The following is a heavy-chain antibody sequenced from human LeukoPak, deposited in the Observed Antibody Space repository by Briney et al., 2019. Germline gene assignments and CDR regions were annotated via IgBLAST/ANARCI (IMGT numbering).Heavy chain of an antibody. CDR2: INWNGGST. D-gene: IGHD5-18*01. Sequence: GGSLRLSCAASRFTFDDYGMSWVRQAPGKGLEWVSAINWNGGSTTYADSVRGRFTISRDNSKNTLYLQMNTLRAEDTAVYYCARVDTAMGSMDYWGQGTLVTVSS. J-gene: IGHJ4*02. V-gene: IGHV3-20*04. CDR1: RFTFDDYG. CDR3: ARVDTAMGSMDY.